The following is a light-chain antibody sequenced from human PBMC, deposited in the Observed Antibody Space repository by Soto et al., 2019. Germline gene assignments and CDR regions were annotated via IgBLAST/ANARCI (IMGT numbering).Light chain of an antibody. CDR3: QQYGSSPPAT. Sequence: EIVLTQSPDTLSLSPGERATLSCRASQSVSSSYLAWYQQKPGQAPRLLIYGASSRATGIPDRFSGSGSGTDFTLTISRLEPEDFAVYYCQQYGSSPPATFGGGTKVEIK. J-gene: IGKJ4*01. CDR2: GAS. V-gene: IGKV3-20*01. CDR1: QSVSSSY.